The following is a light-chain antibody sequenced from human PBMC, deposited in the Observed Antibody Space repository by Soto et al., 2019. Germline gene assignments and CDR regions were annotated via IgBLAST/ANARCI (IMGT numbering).Light chain of an antibody. V-gene: IGKV3-15*01. CDR1: QSVNSN. CDR2: GAS. J-gene: IGKJ4*01. CDR3: QQYNNWPLT. Sequence: EIEMTQSPATLSVFPGERATLSCRASQSVNSNLAWYQQKPGQAPRLLIYGASTRATGITARFSGSGSGTEFTVTISSLQSEDFAVYYCQQYNNWPLTFGGGTKVEIK.